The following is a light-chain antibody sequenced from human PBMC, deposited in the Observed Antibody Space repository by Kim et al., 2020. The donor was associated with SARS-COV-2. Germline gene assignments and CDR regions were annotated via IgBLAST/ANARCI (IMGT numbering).Light chain of an antibody. Sequence: GASVKLTCTRSSGNSSYDIAWHQKQPEKGPRYLMKLNSDGSHSKGDGIPDRFSGSSSGAERYLTISSLQSEDEADYYCQTWGTVVFGGGTQLTVL. J-gene: IGLJ2*01. CDR1: SGNSSYD. CDR3: QTWGTVV. CDR2: LNSDGSH. V-gene: IGLV4-69*01.